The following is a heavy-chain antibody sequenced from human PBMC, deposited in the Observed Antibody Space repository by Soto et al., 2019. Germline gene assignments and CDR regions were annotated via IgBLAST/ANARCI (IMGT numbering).Heavy chain of an antibody. CDR2: INAGNGDT. CDR3: ARGRWTQTTADYYLDS. V-gene: IGHV1-3*01. J-gene: IGHJ4*02. CDR1: GYTFTNYA. Sequence: GASVKVSCKASGYTFTNYAMNWVRQAPGQRLEWMGWINAGNGDTKYSQNFQGRVTLTRDTSASTTYMELGSLRSEDTAVYYCARGRWTQTTADYYLDSWGQGTLVTVSS. D-gene: IGHD1-1*01.